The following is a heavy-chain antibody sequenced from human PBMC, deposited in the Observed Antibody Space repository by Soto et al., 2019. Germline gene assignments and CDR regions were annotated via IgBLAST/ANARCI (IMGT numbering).Heavy chain of an antibody. J-gene: IGHJ6*01. CDR3: VKDWSGTKCPCMDV. D-gene: IGHD3-3*01. Sequence: GGSLRLSCAASGFSFSNYAMTWVRQAPGQGLEWVSAITDSGGDTYYADSVKGRFTISRDNSKNTLFLQMNSLRAEDTAVYYCVKDWSGTKCPCMDVWGQGTAVTVSS. V-gene: IGHV3-23*01. CDR2: ITDSGGDT. CDR1: GFSFSNYA.